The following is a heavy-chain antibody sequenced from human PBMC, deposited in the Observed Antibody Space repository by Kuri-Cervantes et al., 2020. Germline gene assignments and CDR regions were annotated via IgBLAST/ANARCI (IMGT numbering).Heavy chain of an antibody. V-gene: IGHV1-8*02. Sequence: ASVKVSCKASGYTFTSYGISWVRQAPGQGLEWMGWMNPNSGNTGYAQKFQGRVTMTRNTSISTAYMELSSLRAEDTAVYYCARGPAPSVDYDFWSGYYTSAFDIWGQGTMVTVSS. CDR1: GYTFTSYG. CDR3: ARGPAPSVDYDFWSGYYTSAFDI. J-gene: IGHJ3*02. CDR2: MNPNSGNT. D-gene: IGHD3-3*01.